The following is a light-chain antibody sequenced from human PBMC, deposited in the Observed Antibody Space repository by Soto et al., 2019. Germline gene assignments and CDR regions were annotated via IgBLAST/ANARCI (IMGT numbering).Light chain of an antibody. CDR1: SGHGSYA. J-gene: IGLJ2*01. CDR2: LSSDGSH. CDR3: QTWDTGARVV. V-gene: IGLV4-69*01. Sequence: QLVLTQSPSASASLGASVRLTGTLSSGHGSYAIAWHQQQPEKGPRYLMKLSSDGSHSKGDGIPDRFSGSSSGAERYLTISSLQSEDEADYYCQTWDTGARVVFGGGTKLTVL.